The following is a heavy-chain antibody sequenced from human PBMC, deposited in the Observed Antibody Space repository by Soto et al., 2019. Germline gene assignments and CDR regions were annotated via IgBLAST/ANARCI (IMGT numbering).Heavy chain of an antibody. CDR2: ISYDGSNK. J-gene: IGHJ2*01. D-gene: IGHD1-1*01. CDR1: GFTFSSYA. V-gene: IGHV3-30-3*01. CDR3: ARPLWRDDDNWGYFDL. Sequence: QVQLVESGGGVVQPGRSLRLSCAASGFTFSSYAMHWVRQAPGKGLEWVSVISYDGSNKYYTDSVKGRFTISRNNSKNMLYLQMNSLRAEDTAVYSCARPLWRDDDNWGYFDLWGRGTLVTVSS.